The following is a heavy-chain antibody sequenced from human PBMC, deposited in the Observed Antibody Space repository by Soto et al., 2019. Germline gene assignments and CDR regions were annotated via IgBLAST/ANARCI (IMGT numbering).Heavy chain of an antibody. CDR2: ISGSGGST. CDR1: GFTFSSYA. D-gene: IGHD2-2*02. CDR3: AKAFRYCSSTSCYKYYYGMDV. V-gene: IGHV3-23*01. J-gene: IGHJ6*02. Sequence: GGSLRLSCAASGFTFSSYAMSWVRQAPGKGLEWVSAISGSGGSTYYADSVKGRFTISRDNSKNTLYLQMNSLRAEDTAVYYCAKAFRYCSSTSCYKYYYGMDVWGQGTTVTVSS.